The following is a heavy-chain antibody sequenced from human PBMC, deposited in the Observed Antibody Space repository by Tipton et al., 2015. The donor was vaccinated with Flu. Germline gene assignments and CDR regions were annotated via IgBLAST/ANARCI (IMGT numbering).Heavy chain of an antibody. D-gene: IGHD2/OR15-2a*01. Sequence: GSLRLSCAASGFAFSSYWVLWVRQAPGKGLEWVANINEDGSTTYYLGSVKGRFTISRDNARNSVFPQMNSLRVEDTALYYCAIFKNPGHWGQGTLVTVSS. J-gene: IGHJ4*02. CDR3: AIFKNPGH. CDR2: INEDGSTT. CDR1: GFAFSSYW. V-gene: IGHV3-7*01.